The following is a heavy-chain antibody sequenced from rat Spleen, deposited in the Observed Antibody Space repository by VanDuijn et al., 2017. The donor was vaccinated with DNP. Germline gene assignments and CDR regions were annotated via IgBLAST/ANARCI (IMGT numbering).Heavy chain of an antibody. CDR2: IGGEGSSI. CDR1: GFTFSAYY. D-gene: IGHD4-6*01. V-gene: IGHV5-22*01. J-gene: IGHJ4*01. CDR3: ARRGVFRANYILGAMDA. Sequence: EVQLVESGGGLVQPGRSLKLSCAASGFTFSAYYMAWVRQAPKKGLEWVASIGGEGSSIYYGDSVKGRVIISRDDEKSIIYLQMNSLKSEDTATYYCARRGVFRANYILGAMDAWGQGTSVTVSS.